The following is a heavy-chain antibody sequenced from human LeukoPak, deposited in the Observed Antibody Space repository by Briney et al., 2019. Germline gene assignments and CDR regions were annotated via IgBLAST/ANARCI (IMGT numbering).Heavy chain of an antibody. CDR3: AKAGTTVTMVDYFDY. J-gene: IGHJ4*02. CDR1: GFTFDDYT. CDR2: ISWDGGST. Sequence: PGGSLRLSCAASGFTFDDYTMHWVRQAPGKGLERVSLISWDGGSTYYADSVKGRFTISRDNSKNSLYLQMNSLRTEDTALYYCAKAGTTVTMVDYFDYWGQGTLVTVSS. V-gene: IGHV3-43*01. D-gene: IGHD4-17*01.